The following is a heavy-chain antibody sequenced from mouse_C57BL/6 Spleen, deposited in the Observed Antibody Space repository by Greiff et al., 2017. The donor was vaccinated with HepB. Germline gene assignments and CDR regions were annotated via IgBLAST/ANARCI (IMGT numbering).Heavy chain of an antibody. CDR1: GYTFTSYW. CDR2: IYPGSGST. J-gene: IGHJ3*01. CDR3: ARDWDGGAWFAY. D-gene: IGHD4-1*01. Sequence: QVQLQQPGAELVKPGASVKMSCKASGYTFTSYWITWVKQRPGQGLEWIGDIYPGSGSTNYNEKFKSKDTLTVDTSSSKAYMQLSSLTSEDSAVYYCARDWDGGAWFAYWGQGTLVTVSA. V-gene: IGHV1-55*01.